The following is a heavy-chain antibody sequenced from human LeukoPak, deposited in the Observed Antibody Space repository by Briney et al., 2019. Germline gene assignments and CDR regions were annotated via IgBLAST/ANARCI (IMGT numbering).Heavy chain of an antibody. J-gene: IGHJ6*03. V-gene: IGHV3-23*01. D-gene: IGHD3-9*01. CDR1: GFTFSTYG. Sequence: GGSLRLSCAASGFTFSTYGMNWVRQAPGKGLEWVSGIRGNGVTTYYADSVKGRFTISRDNSKNTLYLQMSSLGAEDTAVYYCAREGVYYDLLTIYYMDVWGKGTTVTVSS. CDR2: IRGNGVTT. CDR3: AREGVYYDLLTIYYMDV.